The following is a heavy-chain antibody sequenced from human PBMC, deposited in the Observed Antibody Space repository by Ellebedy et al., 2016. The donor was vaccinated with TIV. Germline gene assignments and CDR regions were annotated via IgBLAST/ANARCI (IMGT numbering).Heavy chain of an antibody. Sequence: GGSLRLSCAASGFTFSSYSMNWVRQAPGKGLEWVSSISSSSSYIYYADSVKGRFTTSRDNAKNSLYLQMNSLRAEDTAVYYCEAFRGGWYTDPDYWGQGTLVTVSS. CDR3: EAFRGGWYTDPDY. CDR2: ISSSSSYI. D-gene: IGHD6-19*01. V-gene: IGHV3-21*01. J-gene: IGHJ4*02. CDR1: GFTFSSYS.